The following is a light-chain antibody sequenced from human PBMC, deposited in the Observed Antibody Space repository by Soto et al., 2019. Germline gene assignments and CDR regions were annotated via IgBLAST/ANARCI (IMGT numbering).Light chain of an antibody. V-gene: IGKV3-20*01. CDR2: AAS. CDR1: QSADSTY. CDR3: QQYGTSPPLYT. Sequence: EIVLTKSPGTLSLSPGERATLSCRASQSADSTYLAWYQQKPGQPPRLLIYAASTRAAGTPDRFSGSVSGTDFTLTISRLEPEDFALYYCQQYGTSPPLYTFGQGTRLEIK. J-gene: IGKJ2*01.